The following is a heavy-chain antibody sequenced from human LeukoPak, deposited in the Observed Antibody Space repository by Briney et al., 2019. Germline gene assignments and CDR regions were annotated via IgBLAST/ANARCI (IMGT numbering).Heavy chain of an antibody. CDR3: ARDLSRRDLTTGGLFNYYYMDV. CDR1: GHTFTGYY. D-gene: IGHD1-1*01. Sequence: GASVKVSCKASGHTFTGYYMHWVRQAPGQGLEWMGWINPNSGGTNYAQKFQGRVTMTRDTSISTAYMELSRLRSDDTAVYYCARDLSRRDLTTGGLFNYYYMDVWGKGTTVTVSS. V-gene: IGHV1-2*02. CDR2: INPNSGGT. J-gene: IGHJ6*03.